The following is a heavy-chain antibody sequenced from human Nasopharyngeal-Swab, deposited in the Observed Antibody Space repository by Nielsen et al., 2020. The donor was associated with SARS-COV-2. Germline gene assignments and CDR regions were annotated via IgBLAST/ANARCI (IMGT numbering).Heavy chain of an antibody. Sequence: WIRQPPGKALEWLAHIFSNDEKSYSTSLKSRLTISKDTSKSQVVLTMTNMDPVDTATYYCARTPNGYFIDYWGQGTLVTVSS. V-gene: IGHV2-26*01. CDR2: IFSNDEK. D-gene: IGHD3-9*01. J-gene: IGHJ4*02. CDR3: ARTPNGYFIDY.